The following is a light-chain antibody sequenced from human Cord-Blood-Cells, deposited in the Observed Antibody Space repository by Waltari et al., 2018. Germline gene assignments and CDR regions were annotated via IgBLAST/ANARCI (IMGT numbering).Light chain of an antibody. CDR2: AAS. CDR1: QGISSW. CDR3: QQANSFPFT. Sequence: DIQITHSTSSASPPLGDRATCTFRASQGISSWLAWYQQKPGKAPKLLIYAASSLQSGVPSRFSGSGSGTDFTLTISSLQPEDFATYYCQQANSFPFTFGPGTKVDIK. V-gene: IGKV1-12*01. J-gene: IGKJ3*01.